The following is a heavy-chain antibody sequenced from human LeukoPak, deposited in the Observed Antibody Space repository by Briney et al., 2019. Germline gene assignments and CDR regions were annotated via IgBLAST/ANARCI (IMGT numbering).Heavy chain of an antibody. Sequence: PGGSLRLSCAAAGFTFSDHYMTWIRQAPGKALEWVSYISPDGTTSYYAGSLKGRFTVSRDNAKNSLYLQMNSLSAEDTAVYFCARGQWGLDYWGQGALVTVSS. CDR3: ARGQWGLDY. J-gene: IGHJ4*02. D-gene: IGHD1-26*01. V-gene: IGHV3-11*01. CDR2: ISPDGTTS. CDR1: GFTFSDHY.